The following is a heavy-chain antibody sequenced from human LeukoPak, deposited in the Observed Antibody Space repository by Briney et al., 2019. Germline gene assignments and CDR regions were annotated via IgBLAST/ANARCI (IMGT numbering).Heavy chain of an antibody. Sequence: PGGSLRLSCAASGFTFSDYAMTWVRQAPGKGLQWVSLISDSGGSTYYADSVKGRFTVSRDNSKATLYLQMNSLRADDTAVYFCAKRGSSRSYFDYWGQGTLVTVSS. V-gene: IGHV3-23*01. D-gene: IGHD6-19*01. CDR3: AKRGSSRSYFDY. J-gene: IGHJ4*02. CDR2: ISDSGGST. CDR1: GFTFSDYA.